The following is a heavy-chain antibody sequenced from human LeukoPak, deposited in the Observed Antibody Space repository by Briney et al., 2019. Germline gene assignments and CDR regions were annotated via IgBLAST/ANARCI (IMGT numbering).Heavy chain of an antibody. Sequence: GGSLRLSCAASGFTFSSYVMSWVRQAPGKGLEWVSAMSGGGANAYYADAVRGRFTISRDTSRSTLYLQMNSLRAEDTAVYHCAKGRDFYDSTVDFDYWGQGTLVTVSS. CDR1: GFTFSSYV. J-gene: IGHJ4*02. V-gene: IGHV3-23*01. D-gene: IGHD3-22*01. CDR2: MSGGGANA. CDR3: AKGRDFYDSTVDFDY.